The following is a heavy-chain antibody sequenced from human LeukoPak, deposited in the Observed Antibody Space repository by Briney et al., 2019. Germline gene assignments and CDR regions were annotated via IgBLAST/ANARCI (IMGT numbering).Heavy chain of an antibody. CDR2: IYWDDNK. J-gene: IGHJ5*02. CDR3: AHSRALYRGGPPEYSRSWSGGWFDP. V-gene: IGHV2-5*02. CDR1: GFSLNTYGVG. D-gene: IGHD6-13*01. Sequence: KESGPTLVKPTQTLTLTCTSSGFSLNTYGVGVGWIRQPPGKALEWLALIYWDDNKRYSPSLKSRLTITKDTSKNQVVLTMTNMDPVDTATYFCAHSRALYRGGPPEYSRSWSGGWFDPWGQGTLVTVSS.